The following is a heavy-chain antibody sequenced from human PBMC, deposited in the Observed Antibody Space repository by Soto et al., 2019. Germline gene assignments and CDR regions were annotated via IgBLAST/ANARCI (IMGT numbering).Heavy chain of an antibody. V-gene: IGHV1-69*01. Sequence: QVQLVQSWAEVKKPGSSVKVSCKASGGTFSSYAISWVRQAPGQGLDWMGGVIPIFGTANYALKFQGRVTNTTDETNDTAYTGLRSLRSENTAVYYCASGAGGYYDSSGYWNYYGMDVWGQGTTVTVSS. CDR2: VIPIFGTA. J-gene: IGHJ6*02. CDR1: GGTFSSYA. CDR3: ASGAGGYYDSSGYWNYYGMDV. D-gene: IGHD3-22*01.